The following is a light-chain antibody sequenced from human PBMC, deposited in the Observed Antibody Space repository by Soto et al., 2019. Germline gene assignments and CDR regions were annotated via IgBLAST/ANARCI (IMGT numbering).Light chain of an antibody. J-gene: IGKJ1*01. Sequence: IVLTQSPGTLSLSPGETATLSCRADQSISGNFLAWYQQKPGQAPRLLLSYASKRATGVPDRFSGVGSGTDFPLTIGRLENEDFAVYYCQQYGGSPWTFAPGTKVDFK. CDR1: QSISGNF. CDR3: QQYGGSPWT. V-gene: IGKV3-20*01. CDR2: YAS.